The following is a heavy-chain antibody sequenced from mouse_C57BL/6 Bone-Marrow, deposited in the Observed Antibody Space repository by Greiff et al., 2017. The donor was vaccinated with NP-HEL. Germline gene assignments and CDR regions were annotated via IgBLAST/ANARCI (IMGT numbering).Heavy chain of an antibody. J-gene: IGHJ1*03. CDR2: ISHGGGST. CDR3: ARQEMITTDWYFDV. V-gene: IGHV5-12*01. CDR1: GFTFSDYY. D-gene: IGHD2-4*01. Sequence: EVQLMESGGGLVQPGGSLKLSCAASGFTFSDYYMYWVRQTPEKRLEWVAYISHGGGSTYYTDTVKGRFTISRDNAKNTLYLQMIRLKSEDTDMYYCARQEMITTDWYFDVWGTGTTVTVSS.